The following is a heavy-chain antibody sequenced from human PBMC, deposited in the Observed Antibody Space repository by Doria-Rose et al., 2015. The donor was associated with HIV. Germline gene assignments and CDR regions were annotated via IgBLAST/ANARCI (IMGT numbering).Heavy chain of an antibody. J-gene: IGHJ4*02. CDR2: IFYTGST. CDR1: GGSISHYY. CDR3: ARVLSGTYDY. Sequence: QVQLQESGPGLVKPSETLSLTCSVSGGSISHYYWSWIRQPPGKGLEYIGDIFYTGSTNYSPSLKSRVSLSIDTSKTKFSLRLGSVTAADTAVYYCARVLSGTYDYWGQGTLVTVSS. D-gene: IGHD1-26*01. V-gene: IGHV4-59*01.